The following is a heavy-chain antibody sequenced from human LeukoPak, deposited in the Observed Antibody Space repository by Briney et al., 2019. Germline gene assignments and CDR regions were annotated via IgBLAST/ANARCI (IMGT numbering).Heavy chain of an antibody. CDR1: GYTFTSYD. D-gene: IGHD6-19*01. V-gene: IGHV1-8*03. CDR2: MNPNSGNT. J-gene: IGHJ3*02. CDR3: ARAPEKAVAASRRAFDI. Sequence: ASVKVSCKASGYTFTSYDINWVRQATGQGLEWMGWMNPNSGNTGYAQKFQGRVTITRNTSISTAYMELSSLRSEDTAVYYCARAPEKAVAASRRAFDIWGQGTMVTVSS.